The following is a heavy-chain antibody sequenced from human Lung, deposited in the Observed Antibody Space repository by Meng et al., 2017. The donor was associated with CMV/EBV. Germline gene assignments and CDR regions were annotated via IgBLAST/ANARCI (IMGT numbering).Heavy chain of an antibody. J-gene: IGHJ4*02. CDR1: GGSISSGDYY. Sequence: LXCTVPGGSISSGDYYWSWIRQPPGKGLEWIGYVYYSWRTYYNPTLKSRVTISVDTSKNQFSMKLSSVTDADTAVYYCARYSATVVTGAGFDYWGQGTLVTVSS. D-gene: IGHD4-23*01. CDR2: VYYSWRT. V-gene: IGHV4-30-4*08. CDR3: ARYSATVVTGAGFDY.